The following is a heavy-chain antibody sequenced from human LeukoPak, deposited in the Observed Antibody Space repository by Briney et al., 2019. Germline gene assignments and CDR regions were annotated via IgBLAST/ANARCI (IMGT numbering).Heavy chain of an antibody. V-gene: IGHV3-30*18. J-gene: IGHJ4*02. CDR2: ISYDGSNK. Sequence: GRSLRLSCAASGFTFSSYGMHWVRQAPGKGLEWVAVISYDGSNKYYAASVKGRFTISRDNSKNTLYLQMNSLRAEDTAVYYCAKGPDILTGYLTRQSSLGYWGQGTLVTVSS. D-gene: IGHD3-9*01. CDR3: AKGPDILTGYLTRQSSLGY. CDR1: GFTFSSYG.